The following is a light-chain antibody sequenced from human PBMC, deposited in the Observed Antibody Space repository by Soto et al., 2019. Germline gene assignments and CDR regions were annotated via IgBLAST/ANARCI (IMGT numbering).Light chain of an antibody. J-gene: IGKJ1*01. CDR1: QSISSW. CDR3: LQYHNYWT. V-gene: IGKV1-5*03. Sequence: DIQMTQSPSTLSASVGDRVTITCRASQSISSWLAWYQQKPGKAPKVLIYKASNLESGVPSRFSGSGSGTEFTLTISSLRPDDFATYYCLQYHNYWTSGQGTKVDIK. CDR2: KAS.